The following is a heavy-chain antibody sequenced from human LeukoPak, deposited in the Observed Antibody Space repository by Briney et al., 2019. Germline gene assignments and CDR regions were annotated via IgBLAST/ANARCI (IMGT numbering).Heavy chain of an antibody. CDR2: ISGSGGST. CDR3: ARSLYYYDSSGYYGIDY. Sequence: GSLRLSCVASGFTFSSYAMSWVRQAPGKGLEWVSAISGSGGSTYHADSVKGGVIISREKEKNSLFLQMNTLRAEDTALYYCARSLYYYDSSGYYGIDYWGQGTLVTVSS. CDR1: GFTFSSYA. D-gene: IGHD3-22*01. V-gene: IGHV3-23*01. J-gene: IGHJ4*02.